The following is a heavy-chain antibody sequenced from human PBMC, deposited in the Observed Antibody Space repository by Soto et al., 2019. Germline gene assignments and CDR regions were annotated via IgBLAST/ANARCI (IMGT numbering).Heavy chain of an antibody. V-gene: IGHV4-39*02. Sequence: QLQLQESGPGLVKPSETLSLTCTVSGGSISSSSYYWGWIRQPPGKGLEWIGSIYYSGSTYYNPSLKSRVTISVDTSKNQFSLKLSSVTAADTAVYYCAREPSAYGSGGVYYFDYWGQGTLVTVSS. D-gene: IGHD3-10*01. CDR3: AREPSAYGSGGVYYFDY. CDR1: GGSISSSSYY. CDR2: IYYSGST. J-gene: IGHJ4*02.